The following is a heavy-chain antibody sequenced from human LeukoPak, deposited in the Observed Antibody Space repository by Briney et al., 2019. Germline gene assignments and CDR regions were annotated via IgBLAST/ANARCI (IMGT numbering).Heavy chain of an antibody. D-gene: IGHD6-13*01. CDR1: GFTFSSYG. CDR2: ISYDGSSK. V-gene: IGHV3-30*18. CDR3: AKPYSSSWYYFDY. J-gene: IGHJ4*02. Sequence: PGGSLRLSCAASGFTFSSYGMHWVRQAPGKGLEWVAVISYDGSSKYYADSVKGRFTISRDNSKNTLYLQMNSLRAEDTAVYYCAKPYSSSWYYFDYWGQGTLVTVSS.